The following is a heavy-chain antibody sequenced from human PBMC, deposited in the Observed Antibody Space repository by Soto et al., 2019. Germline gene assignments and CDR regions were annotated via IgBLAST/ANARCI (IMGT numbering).Heavy chain of an antibody. CDR2: ISGSGGNT. CDR1: GFTFSSYA. V-gene: IGHV3-23*01. Sequence: GGSLRLSCAASGFTFSSYAMSWVRQAPGKGLEWVSAISGSGGNTYYADSVKGRFTISRDNSKNTLYLQMNSLRAEDTAVYYCAKDPPRGNIVGATRRGGLDYWGQGTLVTVSS. CDR3: AKDPPRGNIVGATRRGGLDY. J-gene: IGHJ4*02. D-gene: IGHD1-26*01.